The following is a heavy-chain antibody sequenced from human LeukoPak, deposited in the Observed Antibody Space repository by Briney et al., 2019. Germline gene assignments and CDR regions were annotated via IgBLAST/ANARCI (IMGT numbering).Heavy chain of an antibody. D-gene: IGHD3-3*01. CDR3: AKGVFGVNRAFDY. CDR1: GFTFNTCA. CDR2: ISESGSGT. V-gene: IGHV3-23*01. Sequence: GGSLRLSCEASGFTFNTCAMSWVRQAPGKGLEWVSAISESGSGTYYAGSVKGRFTISRDNSKNTLYLQMNSLRVDDTALYYCAKGVFGVNRAFDYWGQGTLVTVSS. J-gene: IGHJ4*02.